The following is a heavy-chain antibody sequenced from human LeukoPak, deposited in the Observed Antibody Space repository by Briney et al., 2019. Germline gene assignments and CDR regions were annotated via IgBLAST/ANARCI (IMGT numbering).Heavy chain of an antibody. CDR2: ISSSSSYI. D-gene: IGHD6-13*01. CDR1: GFTFSSYS. V-gene: IGHV3-21*01. J-gene: IGHJ1*01. Sequence: GGSLRLSCAASGFTFSSYSMNWVRQAPGKGLEWVSSISSSSSYIYYADSVKGRFTISRDNAKNSLYLQMNSLRAEDTAVYYCAREGSIAAASVSFQHWGQGTLVTVSS. CDR3: AREGSIAAASVSFQH.